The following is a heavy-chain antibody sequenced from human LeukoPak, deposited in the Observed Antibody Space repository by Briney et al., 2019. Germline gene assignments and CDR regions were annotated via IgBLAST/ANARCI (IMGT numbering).Heavy chain of an antibody. CDR3: AKLDGSGSQSLDY. J-gene: IGHJ4*02. D-gene: IGHD3-10*01. CDR1: GFTFSSYS. Sequence: PGGSLRLSCAASGFTFSSYSMNWVRQAPGKGLEWVSSISSSSSYIYYADSVKGRFTISRDNAKNSLYLQMNSLRAEDTAVYYCAKLDGSGSQSLDYWGQGTLVTVSS. CDR2: ISSSSSYI. V-gene: IGHV3-21*04.